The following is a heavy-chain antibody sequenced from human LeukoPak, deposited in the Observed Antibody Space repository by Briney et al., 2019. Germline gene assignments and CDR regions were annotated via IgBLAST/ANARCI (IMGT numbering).Heavy chain of an antibody. J-gene: IGHJ4*02. Sequence: GGSLRLSCEPSGFSLRSFWMTWVRQAPGKGPEWVANINQEGSEKYYGDSVKGRFTISSDNAKNTLYLEMNSLRAEDTAVYYCARVRFLEWSDYWGQGTLVTVSS. CDR1: GFSLRSFW. D-gene: IGHD3-3*01. V-gene: IGHV3-7*01. CDR3: ARVRFLEWSDY. CDR2: INQEGSEK.